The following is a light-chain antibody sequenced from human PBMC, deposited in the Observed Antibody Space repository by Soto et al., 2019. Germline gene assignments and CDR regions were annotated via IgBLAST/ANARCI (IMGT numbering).Light chain of an antibody. CDR1: QSVDSSF. J-gene: IGKJ1*01. Sequence: EIVLTQSPGSLSLSPGERATLSCRASQSVDSSFFAWYQKKPGQAPRLLIYGASNRATGIPDRFSGRGSGTDFPLTITGLEPEDFALYYCQQYVSSVTFGQGTKVEIK. V-gene: IGKV3-20*01. CDR3: QQYVSSVT. CDR2: GAS.